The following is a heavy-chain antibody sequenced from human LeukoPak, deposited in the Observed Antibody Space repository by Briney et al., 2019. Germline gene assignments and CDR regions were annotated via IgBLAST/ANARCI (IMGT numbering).Heavy chain of an antibody. D-gene: IGHD3-10*01. V-gene: IGHV1-18*01. CDR3: ARVGXXGXISLSA. CDR1: GYTFTSYD. Sequence: ASVKVSCKASGYTFTSYDINWVRQATGQGLEWMGWISAYNGNTNYAQKLQGRVTMTTDTSTSTAYMELRSLRSDDTAVYYCARVGXXGXISLSAWGQGTLVTVSS. CDR2: ISAYNGNT. J-gene: IGHJ5*02.